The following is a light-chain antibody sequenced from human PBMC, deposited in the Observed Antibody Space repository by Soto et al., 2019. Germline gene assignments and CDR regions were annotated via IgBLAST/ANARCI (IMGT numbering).Light chain of an antibody. CDR3: QQFSSYPLT. CDR2: GPS. J-gene: IGKJ4*01. CDR1: KTISSTF. Sequence: EIVLTQSPGTLSLSPGDRVTLTCRASKTISSTFFGWYQQKPGQAPRLLIYGPSSRATDIPDRFSGGGSGTDFTLTISRLEPEDFAVYYCQQFSSYPLTFGGGTKVDIK. V-gene: IGKV3-20*01.